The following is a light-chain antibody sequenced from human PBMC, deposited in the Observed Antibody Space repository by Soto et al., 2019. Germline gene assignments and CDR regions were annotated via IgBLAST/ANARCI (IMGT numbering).Light chain of an antibody. Sequence: EIVLTQSPGTLSLSPGERATLSCRASQSVSTNYLAWYQRKPGQAPRLLIYGASSRATDIPNRFSGSGSGTDFTLTITRLKAEDFAVYYCLQYGSSPPTFGQGTKVEIK. CDR1: QSVSTNY. J-gene: IGKJ1*01. V-gene: IGKV3-20*01. CDR3: LQYGSSPPT. CDR2: GAS.